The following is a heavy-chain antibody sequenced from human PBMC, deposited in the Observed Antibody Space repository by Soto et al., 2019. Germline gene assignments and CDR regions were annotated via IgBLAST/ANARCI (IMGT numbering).Heavy chain of an antibody. CDR2: IYWDDDK. V-gene: IGHV2-5*02. CDR1: GFSLSARGVG. CDR3: VRNLGNSPPDY. D-gene: IGHD1-1*01. Sequence: QITLKESGPTLVTPTQTLTLTCTFSGFSLSARGVGVGWIRQPPGKALEWLALIYWDDDKRYSPSVKSRVTIARDSSKAQVLFILTDMDPXXXXTYYCVRNLGNSPPDYWGQGTLVTVSS. J-gene: IGHJ4*02.